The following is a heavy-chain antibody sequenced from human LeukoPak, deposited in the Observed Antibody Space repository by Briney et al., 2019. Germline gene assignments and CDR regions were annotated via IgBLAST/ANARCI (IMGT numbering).Heavy chain of an antibody. Sequence: SQTLSLTCAISGDSVSSNSAAWNWIRQSPSRGLEWLGRTYYRSKCFDDYALSVKSRITINPDTSRDQFSLKLSSVTAADTAVYYCAAGIALAGISSVYWGQGTLVTVSS. J-gene: IGHJ4*02. V-gene: IGHV6-1*01. CDR2: TYYRSKCFD. CDR1: GDSVSSNSAA. D-gene: IGHD6-19*01. CDR3: AAGIALAGISSVY.